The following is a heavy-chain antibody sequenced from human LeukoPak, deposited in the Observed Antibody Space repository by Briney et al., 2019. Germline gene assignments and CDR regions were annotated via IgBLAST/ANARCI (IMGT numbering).Heavy chain of an antibody. CDR2: INHSGST. Sequence: SETLSLTCAVYGGSFSGYYWSWIRQPPGKGLEWIGEINHSGSTNYNPSLKSRVTISVDTSKNQFSLKLSSVTAANTAVYYCAPFGEQFDYWGQGTLVTVSS. CDR3: APFGEQFDY. J-gene: IGHJ4*02. CDR1: GGSFSGYY. V-gene: IGHV4-34*01. D-gene: IGHD3-10*01.